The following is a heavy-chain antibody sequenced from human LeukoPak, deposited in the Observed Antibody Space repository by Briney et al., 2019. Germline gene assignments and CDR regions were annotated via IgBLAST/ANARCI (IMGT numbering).Heavy chain of an antibody. V-gene: IGHV3-74*01. D-gene: IGHD5-18*01. CDR1: GFTFSSYW. CDR3: ARVRSRYSYHDY. CDR2: IDSDGSST. J-gene: IGHJ4*02. Sequence: GGSLRLSCAASGFTFSSYWMHWVRQAPGKGLVGVARIDSDGSSTSYADSVKGRFTISRENDKNTLYLQMNSLRAEDTAVYYCARVRSRYSYHDYWGQGTLVTVSS.